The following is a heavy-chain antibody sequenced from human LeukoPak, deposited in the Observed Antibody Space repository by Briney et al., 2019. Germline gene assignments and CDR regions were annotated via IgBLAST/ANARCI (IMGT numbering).Heavy chain of an antibody. Sequence: SQTLSLTCAVSGGSISSGSYSWGWIRQPPGKGLEWIGEINHSGSTNYNPSLKSRVTISVDTSKNQFPLKLSSVTAADTAVYYCAYRAAAGTARYFDYWGQGTLVTVSS. CDR2: INHSGST. D-gene: IGHD6-13*01. V-gene: IGHV4-30-2*01. CDR1: GGSISSGSYS. J-gene: IGHJ4*02. CDR3: AYRAAAGTARYFDY.